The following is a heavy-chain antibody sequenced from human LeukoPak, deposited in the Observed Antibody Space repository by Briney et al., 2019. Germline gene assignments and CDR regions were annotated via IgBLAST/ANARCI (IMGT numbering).Heavy chain of an antibody. CDR3: LAGYYYYYMDV. D-gene: IGHD6-13*01. V-gene: IGHV3-74*01. J-gene: IGHJ6*03. CDR1: GFAFSNYW. Sequence: RGSLRLSCAPSGFAFSNYWLHWVRQAPGKGMVWVARINTHGSSTNYADSVKGRFTISRDDAKNTLYLQMTSLSAEDTAVYYALAGYYYYYMDVWGKGTTVTVSS. CDR2: INTHGSST.